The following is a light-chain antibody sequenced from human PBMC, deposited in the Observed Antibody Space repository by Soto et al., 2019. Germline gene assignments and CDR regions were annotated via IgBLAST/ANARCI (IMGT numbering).Light chain of an antibody. CDR1: QTISSW. CDR3: QQYNSYSPT. V-gene: IGKV1-5*01. Sequence: DIQMTQSPSSLSPSVGDRVTITCRASQTISSWLAWYQQKPGKAPKLLIYDASSLESGVPSRFSGSGSGTEFTLTISSLQPDDFATYYCQQYNSYSPTFGQGTKLDIK. CDR2: DAS. J-gene: IGKJ1*01.